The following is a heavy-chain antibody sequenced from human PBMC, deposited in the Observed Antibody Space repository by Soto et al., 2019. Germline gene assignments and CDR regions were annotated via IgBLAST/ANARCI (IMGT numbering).Heavy chain of an antibody. D-gene: IGHD1-26*01. CDR1: GFTVSSNY. Sequence: EVQLVESGGGLVQPGGSLRLSCAASGFTVSSNYMSWVRQAPGKGLEWVSVIYSGGSKYYADSVKGRFTISRDNSKTTLYLQMNSLRAEDTAVYYCARDPGRSYGPDWGQGTLVTVSS. J-gene: IGHJ4*02. CDR3: ARDPGRSYGPD. V-gene: IGHV3-66*01. CDR2: IYSGGSK.